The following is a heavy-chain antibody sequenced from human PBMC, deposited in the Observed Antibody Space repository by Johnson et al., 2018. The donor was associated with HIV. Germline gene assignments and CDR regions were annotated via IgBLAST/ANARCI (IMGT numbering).Heavy chain of an antibody. V-gene: IGHV3-30*04. CDR3: ARERATLFFRASGAAFNV. CDR1: GLTFNNYP. D-gene: IGHD3-3*01. CDR2: ISFDGSNK. Sequence: QVQLVESGGGVVRPGRSLRLSCSVSGLTFNNYPMHWVRQAPGKGLEWVAVISFDGSNKYYAESLQGRFTISRDNSKNTLYLQRNSLRTDDTAVYYCARERATLFFRASGAAFNVWGQGTMVTVSS. J-gene: IGHJ3*01.